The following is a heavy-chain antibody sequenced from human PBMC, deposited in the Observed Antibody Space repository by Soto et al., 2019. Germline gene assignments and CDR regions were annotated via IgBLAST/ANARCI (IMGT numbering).Heavy chain of an antibody. J-gene: IGHJ5*02. CDR3: AKNPLLVVAATSTLIA. Sequence: GGSLRLSCAASGFTFSSYAMSWVRQAPGKGLEWVSAISGSGGSTYYADSVKGRFTISRDNSKNTLYLQMNSLRAEDTAVYYCAKNPLLVVAATSTLIAWGQGTLVTVSS. CDR1: GFTFSSYA. D-gene: IGHD2-15*01. CDR2: ISGSGGST. V-gene: IGHV3-23*01.